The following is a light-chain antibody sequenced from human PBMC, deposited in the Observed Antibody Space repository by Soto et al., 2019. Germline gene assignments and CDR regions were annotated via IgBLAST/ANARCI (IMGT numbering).Light chain of an antibody. CDR1: QSVSSR. V-gene: IGKV3-20*01. Sequence: ILLTQSPGTLSLSPGERATLSCRASQSVSSRLAWYQQKPGQAPRLLISGASSRATGIPDRFSGSGSATDFTLTISRLEPEDFALYYCQQYGRSPITFGQGTRLEIK. CDR2: GAS. J-gene: IGKJ5*01. CDR3: QQYGRSPIT.